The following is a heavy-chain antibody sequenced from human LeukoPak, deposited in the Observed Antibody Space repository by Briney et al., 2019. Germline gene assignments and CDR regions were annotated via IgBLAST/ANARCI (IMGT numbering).Heavy chain of an antibody. CDR3: AKVTYYDFWSGYH. D-gene: IGHD3-3*01. CDR1: GFTFSSYD. J-gene: IGHJ4*02. V-gene: IGHV3-23*01. CDR2: ISGSGGST. Sequence: PGGSLRLSCAASGFTFSSYDMSWVRQAPGKGLEWVSAISGSGGSTYYADSVKGRFTISRDNSKNTLYLQMNSLRAEDTAVYYCAKVTYYDFWSGYHWGQGTLVTVSS.